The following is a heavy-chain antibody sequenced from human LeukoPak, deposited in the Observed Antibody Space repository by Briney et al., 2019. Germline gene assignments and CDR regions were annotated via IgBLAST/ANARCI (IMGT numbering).Heavy chain of an antibody. D-gene: IGHD2-21*01. V-gene: IGHV1-2*02. CDR3: AREYYGRALDP. CDR1: GYTFSGYY. CDR2: INPNSGGT. Sequence: ASVKVSCKASGYTFSGYYMHWVRQAPGQGLEWMGWINPNSGGTNFAQKFQGRVTMTRDTSISTAYMELSRLRSDDTAVYYCAREYYGRALDPWGQGTLVTVSS. J-gene: IGHJ5*02.